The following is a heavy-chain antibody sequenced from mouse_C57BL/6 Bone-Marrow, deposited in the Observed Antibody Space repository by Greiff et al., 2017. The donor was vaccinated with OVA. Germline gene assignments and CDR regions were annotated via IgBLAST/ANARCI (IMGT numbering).Heavy chain of an antibody. J-gene: IGHJ3*01. CDR2: IYPGNSDT. CDR1: GYTFTSYW. Sequence: EVQLQQSGTVLARPGASVKMSCKTSGYTFTSYWMHWVKQRPGQGLEWIGAIYPGNSDTSYNQKFKGKAKLTAVTSASTAYMELSSLTNEDSAVYYCTRERGVSTWFAYWGQGTLVTVSA. CDR3: TRERGVSTWFAY. V-gene: IGHV1-5*01.